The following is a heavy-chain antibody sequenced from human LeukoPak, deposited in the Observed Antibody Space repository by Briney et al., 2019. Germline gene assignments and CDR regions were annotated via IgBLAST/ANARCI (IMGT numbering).Heavy chain of an antibody. Sequence: ASVKVSCKASGYSFTDYYIHWVRQAPGQGLEWMGWINPNTGGTNLAQMFQGRVTMTRDTSISTAYMELSSLRSDDTAVYYCARSASNFYYYYMDVWGKGTTVTVSS. CDR3: ARSASNFYYYYMDV. CDR2: INPNTGGT. CDR1: GYSFTDYY. J-gene: IGHJ6*03. V-gene: IGHV1-2*02.